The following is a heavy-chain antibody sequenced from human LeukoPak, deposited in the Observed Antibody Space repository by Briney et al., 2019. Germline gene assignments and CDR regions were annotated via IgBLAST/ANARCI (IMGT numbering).Heavy chain of an antibody. D-gene: IGHD3-22*01. CDR2: INPNSGGT. CDR1: GYTFTGYY. CDR3: ARAQYYYDSSGSLDY. J-gene: IGHJ4*02. V-gene: IGHV1-2*02. Sequence: ASVKVSCKASGYTFTGYYMHWVRQAPGQGLEWMGWINPNSGGTSYAQKFQGRVTMTRDTSISTAYMELSRLRSDDTAVYYCARAQYYYDSSGSLDYWGQGTLVTVSS.